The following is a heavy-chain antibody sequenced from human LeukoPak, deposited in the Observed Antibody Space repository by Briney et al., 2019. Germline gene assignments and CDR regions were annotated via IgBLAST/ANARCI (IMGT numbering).Heavy chain of an antibody. V-gene: IGHV3-7*01. CDR1: GFPFSSYL. J-gene: IGHJ6*02. D-gene: IGHD2-15*01. CDR3: ARREYCSGGSCYYYYGMDV. CDR2: IKQDGSEK. Sequence: GASLRLSCAASGFPFSSYLMSGGRRAPGKGLEWVASIKQDGSEKYYVDAVKGRLNISRDNAKNSLYLQMNSLRAEDRAVYYCARREYCSGGSCYYYYGMDVWGQGTTVTVSS.